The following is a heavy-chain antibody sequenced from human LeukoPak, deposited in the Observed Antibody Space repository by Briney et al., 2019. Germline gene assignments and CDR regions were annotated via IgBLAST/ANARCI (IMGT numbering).Heavy chain of an antibody. J-gene: IGHJ4*02. V-gene: IGHV3-21*01. CDR2: ISSSSSYI. Sequence: GGSLRLSCAASGFTFSSYSMNWVRQAPGKGLEWVSSISSSSSYIYYADSVKGRFTISRDNAKNSLYLQMNSLRAEDTAVYYCARNGPPLRYFDSHTYYFDYWGQGTLVTVSS. CDR3: ARNGPPLRYFDSHTYYFDY. CDR1: GFTFSSYS. D-gene: IGHD3-9*01.